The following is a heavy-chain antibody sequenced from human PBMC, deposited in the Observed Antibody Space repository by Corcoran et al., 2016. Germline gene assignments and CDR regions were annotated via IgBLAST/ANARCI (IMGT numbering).Heavy chain of an antibody. CDR3: AREGRYSKDFDY. CDR1: GFTLSSYG. Sequence: QVQLVESGGGVVQPGRSLRLSCAASGFTLSSYGMHWVRRAPGKGLEWVAVISYDGNNKYYAESVKGRFTISRDNSKNTLYLQMNSLRGEDTAVYYGAREGRYSKDFDYWGQGTLVTVSS. J-gene: IGHJ4*02. CDR2: ISYDGNNK. D-gene: IGHD5-12*01. V-gene: IGHV3-30*03.